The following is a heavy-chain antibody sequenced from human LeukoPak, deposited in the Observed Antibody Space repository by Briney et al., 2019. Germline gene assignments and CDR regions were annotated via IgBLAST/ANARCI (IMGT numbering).Heavy chain of an antibody. D-gene: IGHD5-24*01. CDR1: GGSFSGYY. V-gene: IGHV4-34*01. CDR3: ARSRQWLPIDY. CDR2: INHSGST. Sequence: SETLSLTCAVYGGSFSGYYWSWIRQPPGKGLEWIGEINHSGSTNYNPSLKSRVTISVDTSKNQFPLKLSSVTAADTAVYYCARSRQWLPIDYWGQGTLVTVSS. J-gene: IGHJ4*02.